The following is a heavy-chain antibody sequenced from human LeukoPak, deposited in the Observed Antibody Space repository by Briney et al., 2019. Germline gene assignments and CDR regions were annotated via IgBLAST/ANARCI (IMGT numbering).Heavy chain of an antibody. CDR1: GYSFSDFY. D-gene: IGHD5-18*01. CDR3: ARDYSDGYNRRDAFDV. V-gene: IGHV1-2*02. Sequence: ASVKVSCTASGYSFSDFYIHWVRQAPGQGLEWMGWINPKSGDTTYAERFRGRVTMTRDTSFNTVYLELTSLYSDDTAVFYCARDYSDGYNRRDAFDVWGQGTTLIVSS. J-gene: IGHJ3*01. CDR2: INPKSGDT.